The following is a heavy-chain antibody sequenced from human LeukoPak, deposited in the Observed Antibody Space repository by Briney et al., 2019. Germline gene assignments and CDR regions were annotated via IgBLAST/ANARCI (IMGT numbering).Heavy chain of an antibody. V-gene: IGHV1-2*02. CDR1: GYTFTGYY. Sequence: ASVKVSCKASGYTFTGYYMHWVRQAPGQGLEWMGWINPNSGGTNYAQKFQGRVTMTRDTSISTAYMELSRLRSDDTAVYYCARRCSSTSWYWYFDLWGRGTLVTVSS. D-gene: IGHD2-2*01. CDR2: INPNSGGT. CDR3: ARRCSSTSWYWYFDL. J-gene: IGHJ2*01.